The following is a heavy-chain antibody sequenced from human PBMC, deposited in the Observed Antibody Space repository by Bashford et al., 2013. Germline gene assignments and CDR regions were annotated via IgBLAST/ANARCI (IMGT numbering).Heavy chain of an antibody. CDR1: GGSVSSAPYY. V-gene: IGHV4-61*01. D-gene: IGHD1-20*01. CDR3: ARWFNWNYHYAMDV. J-gene: IGHJ6*02. CDR2: IHYSGST. Sequence: SETLSLTCTVSGGSVSSAPYYWNWIRQPPGKGLEWIGYIHYSGSTTYNPSLKSRVTISGDTSKTQFSLKLSSVTAADTAVYYCARWFNWNYHYAMDVWGQGTTVTVSS.